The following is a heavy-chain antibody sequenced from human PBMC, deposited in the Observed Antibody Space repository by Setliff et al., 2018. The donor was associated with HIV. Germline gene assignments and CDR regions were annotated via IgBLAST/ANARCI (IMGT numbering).Heavy chain of an antibody. CDR1: GGSISNSDFY. CDR3: ARWGDGYNSYDS. CDR2: INHSGST. D-gene: IGHD5-12*01. Sequence: KTSETLSLTCTVSGGSISNSDFYWGWIRQPPGKGLEWIGEINHSGSTNYNPSLKSRATISVDTSKSQFSLNLGSVTAADTAVYYCARWGDGYNSYDSWGQGTLVTVSS. V-gene: IGHV4-39*07. J-gene: IGHJ4*02.